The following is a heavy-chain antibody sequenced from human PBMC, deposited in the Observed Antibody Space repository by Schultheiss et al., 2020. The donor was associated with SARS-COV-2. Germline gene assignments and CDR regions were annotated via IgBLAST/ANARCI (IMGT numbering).Heavy chain of an antibody. Sequence: SQTLSLTCAVYGGSFSGYYWSWIRQPAGKGLEWIGRIYTSGSTNYTPSLKSRVTISVDTSKNQFSLKLSSVTAADTAVYYCARVRQESYYYYGMDVWGQGTTVTVSS. V-gene: IGHV4-59*10. CDR3: ARVRQESYYYYGMDV. J-gene: IGHJ6*02. CDR2: IYTSGST. CDR1: GGSFSGYY.